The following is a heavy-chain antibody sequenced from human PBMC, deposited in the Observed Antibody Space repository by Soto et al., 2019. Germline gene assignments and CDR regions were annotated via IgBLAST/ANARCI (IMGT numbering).Heavy chain of an antibody. CDR2: IYSDGTT. CDR1: GGSISGDY. CDR3: ARDRGYRSGSFGS. Sequence: SETLSPPCIVSGGSISGDYWCWSRQPAGKELEWIGRIYSDGTTNYNPSLKGRGTMSVDTSNKQISLKLTSVTAADTAMYYCARDRGYRSGSFGSWGQGVLVTVSS. J-gene: IGHJ5*02. D-gene: IGHD5-18*01. V-gene: IGHV4-4*07.